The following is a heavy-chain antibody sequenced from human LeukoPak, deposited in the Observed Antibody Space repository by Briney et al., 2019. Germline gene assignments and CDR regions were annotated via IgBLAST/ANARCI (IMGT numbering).Heavy chain of an antibody. V-gene: IGHV5-10-1*01. Sequence: RGESLRISCKGSGYSFTTYWITWVRQMPGGALEWMGRIRPSDSEPNYSPSFQGHVTISADRSNNTVYLQWSSLRASDTAIYFCARHYSNDHTLFDFWGQGALVTVST. CDR2: IRPSDSEP. D-gene: IGHD2-21*01. CDR1: GYSFTTYW. CDR3: ARHYSNDHTLFDF. J-gene: IGHJ4*02.